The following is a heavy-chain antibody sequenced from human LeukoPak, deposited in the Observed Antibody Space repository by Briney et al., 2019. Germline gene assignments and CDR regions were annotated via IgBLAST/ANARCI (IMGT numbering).Heavy chain of an antibody. CDR1: GYTFTSYD. CDR3: ARGRWEYCSSTSCHNYYYYYMDV. J-gene: IGHJ6*03. D-gene: IGHD2-2*01. V-gene: IGHV1-8*01. CDR2: MNPNSGNT. Sequence: GASVKVSCKASGYTFTSYDINWVRQATGQGLEWMGWMNPNSGNTGYAQKFQGRVTMTRNTSISTAYMELSSLRSEDTAVYYCARGRWEYCSSTSCHNYYYYYMDVWGKGTTVTISS.